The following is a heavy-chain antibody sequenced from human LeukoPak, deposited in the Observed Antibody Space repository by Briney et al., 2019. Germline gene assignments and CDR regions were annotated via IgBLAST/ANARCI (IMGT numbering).Heavy chain of an antibody. D-gene: IGHD3-10*01. V-gene: IGHV3-23*01. J-gene: IGHJ5*02. CDR3: AKVGDSTMVRGVLRFDP. CDR1: GFTFSSYA. CDR2: ISGSGGST. Sequence: PGGSLRLSCAASGFTFSSYAMSWVRQAPGKGLEWVSAISGSGGSTYYADSVKGRFTISRDNSKNTLYLQMNSLRAEDTAVYYCAKVGDSTMVRGVLRFDPWGQGTLVTVSS.